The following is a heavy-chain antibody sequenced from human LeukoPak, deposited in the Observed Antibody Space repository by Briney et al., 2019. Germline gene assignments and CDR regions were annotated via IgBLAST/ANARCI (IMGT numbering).Heavy chain of an antibody. CDR1: GGSISSSSYY. V-gene: IGHV4-39*01. CDR2: IYYSGST. CDR3: ARHPLYPYHYYYMDV. Sequence: PSETLSLTCTVSGGSISSSSYYWGWIRQPPEKGLEWIGSIYYSGSTYYNPPLKSRVTISVDTSKNQFSLKLSSVTAADTAVYYCARHPLYPYHYYYMDVWGKGTTVTVSS. J-gene: IGHJ6*03. D-gene: IGHD2-2*02.